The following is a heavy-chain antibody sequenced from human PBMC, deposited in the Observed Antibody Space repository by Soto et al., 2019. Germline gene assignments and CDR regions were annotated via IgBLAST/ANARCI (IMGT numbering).Heavy chain of an antibody. CDR3: AKGPLKPSSSWCFLFDP. V-gene: IGHV3-30*18. CDR2: ISYDGSNK. J-gene: IGHJ5*02. D-gene: IGHD6-13*01. Sequence: GGSLRLSCAASGFTFSSYGMHWVRQAPDKGLEWVAVISYDGSNKYYADSVKGRFTISRDNSKNTLYLQMNSLRAEDTAVYYCAKGPLKPSSSWCFLFDPWGQGTLVTVSS. CDR1: GFTFSSYG.